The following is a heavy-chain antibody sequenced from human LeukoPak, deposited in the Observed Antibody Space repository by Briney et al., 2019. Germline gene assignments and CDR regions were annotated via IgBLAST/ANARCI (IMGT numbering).Heavy chain of an antibody. CDR1: GYTFTSYG. J-gene: IGHJ4*02. Sequence: ASVKVSCKASGYTFTSYGISWVRQAPGQGLEWMGWISAYNVNTNYAQKLQGRVTMTTDTSTSTAYMELSRLRSDDTAVYYCARVRYHYYDSSGYYYGAFDYWGQGTLVTVSS. CDR3: ARVRYHYYDSSGYYYGAFDY. D-gene: IGHD3-22*01. CDR2: ISAYNVNT. V-gene: IGHV1-18*01.